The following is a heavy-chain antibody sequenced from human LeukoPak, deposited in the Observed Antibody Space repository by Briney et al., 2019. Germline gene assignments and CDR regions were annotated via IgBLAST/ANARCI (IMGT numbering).Heavy chain of an antibody. V-gene: IGHV3-23*01. Sequence: QTGGSLRLSCAASEFTFSSYGMSWVRQAPGKGLEWVSWISGNTANTYYADSVQGRFSISGDNSKNTLYLQMYSLRAEDTALYYCAKQPGAFDIWGQGTMVTVSS. CDR3: AKQPGAFDI. CDR2: ISGNTANT. J-gene: IGHJ3*02. CDR1: EFTFSSYG.